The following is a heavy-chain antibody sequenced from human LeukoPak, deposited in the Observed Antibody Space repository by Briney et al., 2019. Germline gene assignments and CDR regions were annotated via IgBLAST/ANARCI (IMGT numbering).Heavy chain of an antibody. J-gene: IGHJ4*02. CDR1: GFTFSSYE. CDR3: AREVEWELPDY. CDR2: ITADGTNK. V-gene: IGHV3-48*03. D-gene: IGHD1-26*01. Sequence: RGSLRISCAASGFTFSSYEMNWVRQAPGNVLQWVSYITADGTNKYDADSVKGRFTISRDNAKNSLYLQMNSLRVDDTAIYYCAREVEWELPDYWGQGTLVTVSS.